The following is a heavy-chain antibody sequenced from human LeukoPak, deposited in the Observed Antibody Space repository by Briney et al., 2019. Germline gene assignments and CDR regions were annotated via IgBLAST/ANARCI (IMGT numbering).Heavy chain of an antibody. CDR3: ARVLVASSGYPSHFDY. Sequence: PSETLSLTCAVSGYSISSGYYWGWIRQPPGKGLEWIGSIYYSGNTYYNPSLKSRVTISVDTSRKQFSLKLSSVTAADTAVYYCARVLVASSGYPSHFDYWGQGTLLTVSS. J-gene: IGHJ4*02. CDR2: IYYSGNT. CDR1: GYSISSGYY. D-gene: IGHD3-22*01. V-gene: IGHV4-38-2*01.